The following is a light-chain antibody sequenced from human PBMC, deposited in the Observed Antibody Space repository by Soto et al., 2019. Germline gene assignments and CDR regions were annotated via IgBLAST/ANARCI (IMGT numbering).Light chain of an antibody. V-gene: IGKV3-15*01. CDR1: QSASTN. CDR2: GAS. Sequence: EIVLTQSPVTLSVSPGERATLFCRASQSASTNLAWYQHKPGQAPRLLIYGASTMATAIPARFSGSGSGTEFTLTINSLESEDFAVYYCQHYNSWPRIAFGQGTRLEIK. CDR3: QHYNSWPRIA. J-gene: IGKJ5*01.